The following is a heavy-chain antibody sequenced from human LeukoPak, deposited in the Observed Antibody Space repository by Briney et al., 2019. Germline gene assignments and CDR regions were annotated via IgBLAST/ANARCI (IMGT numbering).Heavy chain of an antibody. CDR2: ISSSSSYI. V-gene: IGHV3-21*01. CDR3: ARDLSSWYRYYFDY. CDR1: GFTFSSYS. D-gene: IGHD6-13*01. J-gene: IGHJ4*02. Sequence: GGSLRLSCAASGFTFSSYSMNWVRQAPGKGLEWVSSISSSSSYIYYADSVKGRFTISRDNAKNSLYLQMNSLRAEDTAVYYCARDLSSWYRYYFDYWGQGTLVTVSS.